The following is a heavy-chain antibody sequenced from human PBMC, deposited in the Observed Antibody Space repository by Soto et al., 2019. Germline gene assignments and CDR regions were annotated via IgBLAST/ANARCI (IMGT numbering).Heavy chain of an antibody. CDR1: GYTFSDYA. Sequence: QVQLVQSGGEVKPPGASVKVSCQASGYTFSDYAISWVRQAPGQGLEWMGWISASTGNTAQAQNFQGRVIMTLDTSTNTAYMELRSLRSGDTAVYYCVRCYCSVGSCYACWHFDLWGRGTLVTVSS. V-gene: IGHV1-18*01. J-gene: IGHJ2*01. CDR2: ISASTGNT. D-gene: IGHD2-15*01. CDR3: VRCYCSVGSCYACWHFDL.